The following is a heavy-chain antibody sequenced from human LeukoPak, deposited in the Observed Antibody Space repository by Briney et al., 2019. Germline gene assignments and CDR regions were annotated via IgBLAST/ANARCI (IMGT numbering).Heavy chain of an antibody. D-gene: IGHD5/OR15-5a*01. CDR3: ARHLAGDSLYRHFDY. CDR1: AITFSNSC. V-gene: IGHV3-7*04. Sequence: GGSLRLSCTASAITFSNSCMSWVRQAPGKGLEWVANIKEHGSETNYVGSVKDRFIISRDNAKNSLFLQMNSMIGEDTAIYYCARHLAGDSLYRHFDYWGQGTLVTVSS. J-gene: IGHJ4*02. CDR2: IKEHGSET.